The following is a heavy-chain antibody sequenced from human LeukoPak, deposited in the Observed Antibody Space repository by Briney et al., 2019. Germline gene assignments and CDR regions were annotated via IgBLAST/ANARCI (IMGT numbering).Heavy chain of an antibody. J-gene: IGHJ4*02. CDR2: ISAYNGNT. V-gene: IGHV1-18*01. CDR1: GGTFSSYA. Sequence: ASVKVSCKASGGTFSSYAISWVRQAPGQGLEWMGWISAYNGNTNYAQKLQGRVTMTTDTSTSTAYMELRSLRSDDTAVYYCARVDSHSGYSYGPPFDYWGQGTLVTVSS. D-gene: IGHD5-18*01. CDR3: ARVDSHSGYSYGPPFDY.